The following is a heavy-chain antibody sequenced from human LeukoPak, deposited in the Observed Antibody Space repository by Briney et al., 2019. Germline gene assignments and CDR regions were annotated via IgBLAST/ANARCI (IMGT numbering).Heavy chain of an antibody. CDR2: ISSSSSYI. J-gene: IGHJ4*02. CDR3: AGKPYDSSGYSYD. Sequence: GGSLRLSCAASGFTFSTYTMNWVRQAPGKGLEWVSSISSSSSYIYYADSVKGRFTISRDNAKNSLYLQMNSLRAEDTAVYYCAGKPYDSSGYSYDWGQGTLVTVSS. CDR1: GFTFSTYT. D-gene: IGHD3-22*01. V-gene: IGHV3-21*01.